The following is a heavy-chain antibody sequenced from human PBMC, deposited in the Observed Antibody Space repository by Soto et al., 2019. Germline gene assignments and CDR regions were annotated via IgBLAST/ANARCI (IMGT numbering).Heavy chain of an antibody. J-gene: IGHJ2*01. CDR3: AKSPELGIWYFDL. Sequence: GGSLRLSCAASGFTFDDYTMHWVRQAPGKGLEWVSLISWDGGSTYYADSVKGRFTISRDNSKNSLYLQMNSLRTEDTASYYCAKSPELGIWYFDLWGRGTLVTVSS. CDR1: GFTFDDYT. D-gene: IGHD7-27*01. V-gene: IGHV3-43*01. CDR2: ISWDGGST.